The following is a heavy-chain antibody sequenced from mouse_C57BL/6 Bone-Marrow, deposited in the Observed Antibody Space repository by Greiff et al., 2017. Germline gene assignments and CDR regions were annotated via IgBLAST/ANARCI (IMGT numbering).Heavy chain of an antibody. Sequence: VQLQQSGAELVRPGTSVKVSCKASGYAFTNYLIEWVKQRPGQGLEWIGVINPGSGGTNYNEKFKGKATLPADKSSSTAYMQLSSLTSEDSAVYFCARHYDYDVDYFDYGGQGTTLTVSS. D-gene: IGHD2-4*01. CDR3: ARHYDYDVDYFDY. V-gene: IGHV1-54*01. CDR1: GYAFTNYL. J-gene: IGHJ2*01. CDR2: INPGSGGT.